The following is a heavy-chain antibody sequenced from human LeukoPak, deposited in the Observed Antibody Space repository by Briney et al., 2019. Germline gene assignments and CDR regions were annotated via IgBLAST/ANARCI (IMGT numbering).Heavy chain of an antibody. Sequence: GGSLRLSCAAPGFTFSSYSMNWVRQAPGKGLEWVSYISSSSSTIYYADSVKGRFTISRDNAKNSLYLQMNSLRAEDTAVYYCARDPDYYDSSGYYPAFDYWGQGTLVTVSS. CDR2: ISSSSSTI. J-gene: IGHJ4*02. CDR1: GFTFSSYS. D-gene: IGHD3-22*01. CDR3: ARDPDYYDSSGYYPAFDY. V-gene: IGHV3-48*01.